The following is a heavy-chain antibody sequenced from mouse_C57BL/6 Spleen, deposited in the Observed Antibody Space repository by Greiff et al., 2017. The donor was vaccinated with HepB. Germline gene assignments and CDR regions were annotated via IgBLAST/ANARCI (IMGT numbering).Heavy chain of an antibody. J-gene: IGHJ2*01. CDR3: ARNDGKGFDY. V-gene: IGHV1-61*01. CDR1: GYTFTSYW. Sequence: QVQLQQPGAELVRPGSSVKLSCKASGYTFTSYWMDWVKQRPGQGLEWIGNIYPSDSETHYNQKFKDKATLTVDKSSSTAYMQLSSLTSEDSAVYYCARNDGKGFDYWGQGTTLTVSS. D-gene: IGHD2-3*01. CDR2: IYPSDSET.